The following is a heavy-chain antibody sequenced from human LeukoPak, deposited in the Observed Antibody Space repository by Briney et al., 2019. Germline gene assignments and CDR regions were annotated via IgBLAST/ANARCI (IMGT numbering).Heavy chain of an antibody. CDR1: GFTFSSYG. CDR2: IRYDGSNK. Sequence: QPGGSLRLSCAASGFTFSSYGMHWVRQAPGKGLEWVAFIRYDGSNKYYADSVKGRFTISRDNSKNTLYLQMNSLRAEDTAVYYCARWTTSNWYSFDYWGQGSLVTVSS. CDR3: ARWTTSNWYSFDY. J-gene: IGHJ4*02. D-gene: IGHD6-13*01. V-gene: IGHV3-30*02.